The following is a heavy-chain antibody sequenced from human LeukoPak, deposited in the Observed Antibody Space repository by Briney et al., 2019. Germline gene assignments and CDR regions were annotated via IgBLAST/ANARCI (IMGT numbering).Heavy chain of an antibody. D-gene: IGHD2-2*01. CDR3: ARDTFQPGLIDS. CDR2: INGDSTDI. CDR1: GFRFSLYA. V-gene: IGHV3-21*05. J-gene: IGHJ4*02. Sequence: GGSLRLSCAASGFRFSLYAMNWVRQAPGKGLEWVSYINGDSTDIHYGDSVKGRFSISRDNARNTLYLQLSSLRAEDTAVYYCARDTFQPGLIDSWGQGTLVTVSS.